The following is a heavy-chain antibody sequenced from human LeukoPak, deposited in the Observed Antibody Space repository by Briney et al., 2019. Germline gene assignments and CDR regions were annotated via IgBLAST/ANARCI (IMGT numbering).Heavy chain of an antibody. V-gene: IGHV3-13*01. CDR3: AKRETSSATWTNCFDP. CDR1: GFTFSSYD. Sequence: GGSLRLSCAASGFTFSSYDMHWVRQATGKSLEWVSAIGTAGDTYYPGSVKGRFTISRENAKNSLYLQMNSLRAEDTAVYYCAKRETSSATWTNCFDPWGQGTLVTVAS. CDR2: IGTAGDT. D-gene: IGHD3/OR15-3a*01. J-gene: IGHJ5*02.